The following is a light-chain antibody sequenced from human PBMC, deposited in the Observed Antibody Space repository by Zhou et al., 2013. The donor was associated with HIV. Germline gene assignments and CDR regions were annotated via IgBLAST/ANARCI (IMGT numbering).Light chain of an antibody. V-gene: IGKV2-28*01. J-gene: IGKJ1*01. Sequence: DIVMTQSPLSLSVTPGEPASISCRSSQSLLQSNGYKYLDWYLQKPGQSPQLLIYLGSNRASGVPDRFXGSGSGTDFTLKISRVEAEDVGVYYCMQALQTPLTFGQGTKVEIK. CDR1: QSLLQSNGYKY. CDR2: LGS. CDR3: MQALQTPLT.